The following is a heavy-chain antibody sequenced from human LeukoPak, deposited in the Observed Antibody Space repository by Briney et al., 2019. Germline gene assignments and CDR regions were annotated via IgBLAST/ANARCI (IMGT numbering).Heavy chain of an antibody. Sequence: GGSLRLSCAASGFTLSDYYMSWIRQAPGKGLEWVSYISSSGSTIYYADSVKGRFTISRDNAKNSLYLQMNSLRAEDTAVYYCARGEAYCSSTSCYPYYYGMDVWGQGTTVTVSS. D-gene: IGHD2-2*01. CDR1: GFTLSDYY. J-gene: IGHJ6*02. CDR2: ISSSGSTI. CDR3: ARGEAYCSSTSCYPYYYGMDV. V-gene: IGHV3-11*01.